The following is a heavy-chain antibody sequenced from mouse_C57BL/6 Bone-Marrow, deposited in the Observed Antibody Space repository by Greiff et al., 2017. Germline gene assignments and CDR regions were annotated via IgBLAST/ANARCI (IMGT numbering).Heavy chain of an antibody. V-gene: IGHV5-4*01. CDR2: ISDGGSYT. Sequence: EVQGVESGGGLVKPGGSLKLSCAASGFTFSSYAMSWVRQTPEKRLEWVATISDGGSYTYYPDNVKGRFTISRDNAKNNLYLQMSQLKSEDTALYYCARWLLGAMDYWGQGTSVTVSS. CDR1: GFTFSSYA. D-gene: IGHD2-3*01. CDR3: ARWLLGAMDY. J-gene: IGHJ4*01.